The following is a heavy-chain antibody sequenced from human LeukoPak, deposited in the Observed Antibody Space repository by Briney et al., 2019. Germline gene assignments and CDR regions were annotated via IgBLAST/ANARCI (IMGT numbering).Heavy chain of an antibody. Sequence: PSETLSLTCAVYGGSFSGYYWSWIRQPPGKGLEWIGEINHSGSTNYNPSLKSRVTISVDTSKNQFSLKLSSVTAADTAVYYCARHGKIDDFWSGYYNWFDPWGQGTLVTVSS. CDR1: GGSFSGYY. V-gene: IGHV4-34*01. J-gene: IGHJ5*02. D-gene: IGHD3-3*01. CDR2: INHSGST. CDR3: ARHGKIDDFWSGYYNWFDP.